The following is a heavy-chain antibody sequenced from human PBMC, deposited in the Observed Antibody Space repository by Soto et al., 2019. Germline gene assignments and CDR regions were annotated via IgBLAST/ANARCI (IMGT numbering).Heavy chain of an antibody. Sequence: SETLSLTCTVSGGSISSYYWSWIRQPPGKGLEWIGYIYYSGSTNYNPSLKSRVTISVDTSKNQFSLKLSSVTAADTAVYYCARGVNDYSNVWYYYYMDVWGKGTTVTVSS. CDR2: IYYSGST. CDR3: ARGVNDYSNVWYYYYMDV. V-gene: IGHV4-59*01. CDR1: GGSISSYY. J-gene: IGHJ6*03. D-gene: IGHD4-4*01.